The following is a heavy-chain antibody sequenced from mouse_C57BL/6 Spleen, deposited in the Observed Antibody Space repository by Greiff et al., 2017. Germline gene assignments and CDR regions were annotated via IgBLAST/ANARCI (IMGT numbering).Heavy chain of an antibody. D-gene: IGHD1-1*01. CDR3: ARNYYGGAMDY. CDR1: GYSFTGYF. Sequence: EVQLQQSGPELVKPGASVKISCKASGYSFTGYFMNWVMQSHGKSLEWIGRINPYNGDTFYNQKFKGKATLTVDKSSSTAHMELRSLTSEDSAVYYCARNYYGGAMDYWGQGTSVTVSS. CDR2: INPYNGDT. J-gene: IGHJ4*01. V-gene: IGHV1-20*01.